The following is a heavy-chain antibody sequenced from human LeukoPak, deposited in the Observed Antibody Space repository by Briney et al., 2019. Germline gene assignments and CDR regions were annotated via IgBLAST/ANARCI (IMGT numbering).Heavy chain of an antibody. D-gene: IGHD3-22*01. CDR2: ISGSGGST. CDR1: GFTFSSYA. J-gene: IGHJ4*02. Sequence: GGSPRLSCAASGFTFSSYAMSWVRQAPGKGLEWVSAISGSGGSTYYADSVKGRFTISRDNSKNTLYLQMNSLRAEDTAVYYCAKVGYYDSSGYFDYWGQGTLVTVSS. CDR3: AKVGYYDSSGYFDY. V-gene: IGHV3-23*01.